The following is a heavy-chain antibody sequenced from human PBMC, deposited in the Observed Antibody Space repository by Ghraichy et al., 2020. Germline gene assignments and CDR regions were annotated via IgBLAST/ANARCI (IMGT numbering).Heavy chain of an antibody. CDR2: IYYSGST. J-gene: IGHJ5*02. Sequence: SETLSLTCTVSGGSISSSSYYWGWIRQPPGKGLEWIGSIYYSGSTYYNPSLKSRVTISVDTSKNQFSLKLSSVTAADTAVYYCATQTLIAAAGNGWFDPWGQGTLVTVSS. CDR1: GGSISSSSYY. D-gene: IGHD6-13*01. V-gene: IGHV4-39*01. CDR3: ATQTLIAAAGNGWFDP.